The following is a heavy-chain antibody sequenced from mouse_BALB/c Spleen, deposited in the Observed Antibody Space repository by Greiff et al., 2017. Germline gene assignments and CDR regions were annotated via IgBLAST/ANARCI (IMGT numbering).Heavy chain of an antibody. CDR1: GFTFSDYY. J-gene: IGHJ3*01. CDR3: ARGDYYGSSSFAY. V-gene: IGHV5-4*02. D-gene: IGHD1-1*01. Sequence: EVKLVESGGGLVKPGGSLKLSCAASGFTFSDYYMYWVRQTPEKRLEWVATISDGGSYTYYPDSVKGRFTISRDNAKNNLYLQMSSLKSEDTAMYYCARGDYYGSSSFAYWGQGTLVTVSA. CDR2: ISDGGSYT.